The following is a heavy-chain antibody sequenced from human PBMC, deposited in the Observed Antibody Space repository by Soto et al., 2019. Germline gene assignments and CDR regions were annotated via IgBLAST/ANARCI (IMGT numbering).Heavy chain of an antibody. Sequence: QLQLQESGPGLVKPSETLSLTCTVSGGSISSSSYYWGWIRQTPGKGLEWIGSIYYSGSTYDNPSLKSRVTISVDMSKNQFSLKLSSVTAADTAVYYCARQSRFGGMIRGVMHYFDNWGQGTLVTVSS. D-gene: IGHD3-10*01. J-gene: IGHJ4*02. CDR3: ARQSRFGGMIRGVMHYFDN. V-gene: IGHV4-39*01. CDR1: GGSISSSSYY. CDR2: IYYSGST.